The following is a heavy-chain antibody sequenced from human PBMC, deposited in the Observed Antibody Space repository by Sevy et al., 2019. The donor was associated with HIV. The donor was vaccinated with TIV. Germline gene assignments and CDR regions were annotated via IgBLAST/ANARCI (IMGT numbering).Heavy chain of an antibody. J-gene: IGHJ4*02. CDR2: IKSKIDGETT. V-gene: IGHV3-15*01. D-gene: IGHD3-22*01. CDR1: GFTFNNAW. Sequence: GGSLRLSCAVSGFTFNNAWMNWVRQAPGTGLQWVGLIKSKIDGETTDYAAPVKGRFTISRDDSKTKLYLQMNSLKIEDTAVYYCATAPGYYDSAPFDYWGPGTLVTVSS. CDR3: ATAPGYYDSAPFDY.